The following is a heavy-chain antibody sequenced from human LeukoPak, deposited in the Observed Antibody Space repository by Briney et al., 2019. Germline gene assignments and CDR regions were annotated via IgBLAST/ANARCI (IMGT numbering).Heavy chain of an antibody. D-gene: IGHD1-7*01. CDR2: IYYSGST. CDR3: ARVGNYYGYNWFDP. V-gene: IGHV4-59*08. J-gene: IGHJ5*02. CDR1: GGCISSYY. Sequence: PSETLSLTCTVSGGCISSYYWSWIRQPPGKGLEWIGYIYYSGSTNYNPSLKSRVTISVDTSKNQFSLKLSSVTAADTAVYYCARVGNYYGYNWFDPWGQGTLVTVSS.